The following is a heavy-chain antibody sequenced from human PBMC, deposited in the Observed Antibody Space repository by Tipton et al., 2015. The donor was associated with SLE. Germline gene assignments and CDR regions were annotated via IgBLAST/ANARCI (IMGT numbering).Heavy chain of an antibody. J-gene: IGHJ6*02. V-gene: IGHV4-4*09. Sequence: TLSLTCTVSGGSISSYYWSWIRQPPGKGLEWIGYIYTSGSTNYNPSLKSRVTISVDTSKNQFSLKLSSVTAADTAVYYCARRYYYYGMDVWGQGTTVTVSS. CDR2: IYTSGST. CDR1: GGSISSYY. CDR3: ARRYYYYGMDV.